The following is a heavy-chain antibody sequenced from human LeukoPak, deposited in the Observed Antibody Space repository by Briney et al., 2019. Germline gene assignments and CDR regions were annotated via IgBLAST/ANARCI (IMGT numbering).Heavy chain of an antibody. V-gene: IGHV1-18*01. CDR1: GYTFTSYG. D-gene: IGHD2-2*01. J-gene: IGHJ5*02. CDR3: ARGARDIVVVPAAWFDP. Sequence: ASVKVSCKASGYTFTSYGISWVRQAPGQGLEWMGWISAYNGNTNYAQKLQGRVTMTTDTSTSTAYMELRSLRSDDTAVYYCARGARDIVVVPAAWFDPWGQGTLVTVSS. CDR2: ISAYNGNT.